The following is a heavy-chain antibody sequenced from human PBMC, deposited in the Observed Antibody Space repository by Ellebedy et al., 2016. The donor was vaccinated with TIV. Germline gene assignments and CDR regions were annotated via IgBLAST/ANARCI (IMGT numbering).Heavy chain of an antibody. CDR3: TRDLTTLAAAGTGIYYYTMDV. CDR2: IRSKAYGGTT. Sequence: GESLKISXTASGFTFGDYAMSWVRQAPGKGLEWVSFIRSKAYGGTTVYAASVKGRFTISRDDSKSIAYLQMNSLKAEDTAVYYCTRDLTTLAAAGTGIYYYTMDVWGQGTTVTVSS. CDR1: GFTFGDYA. J-gene: IGHJ6*02. D-gene: IGHD6-13*01. V-gene: IGHV3-49*04.